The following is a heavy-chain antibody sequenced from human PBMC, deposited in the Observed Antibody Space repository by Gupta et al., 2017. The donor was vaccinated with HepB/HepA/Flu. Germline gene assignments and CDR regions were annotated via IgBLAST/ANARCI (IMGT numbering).Heavy chain of an antibody. V-gene: IGHV1-2*02. Sequence: QVQLVQSGAEVKKPGASVKVSCKASGYTFTGYYMHWVRQAPGQGLEWMGWINHNSGGTNYAQKCQGRVTMTRDTSISTAYMELSRLRSDDTAVYYCARGVPSSPAHDAFDIWGQGTMVTVSS. CDR2: INHNSGGT. J-gene: IGHJ3*02. CDR3: ARGVPSSPAHDAFDI. CDR1: GYTFTGYY. D-gene: IGHD3-3*01.